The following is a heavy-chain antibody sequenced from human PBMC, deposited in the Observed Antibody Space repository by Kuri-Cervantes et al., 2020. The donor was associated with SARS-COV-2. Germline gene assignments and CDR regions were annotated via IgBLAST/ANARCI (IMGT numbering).Heavy chain of an antibody. V-gene: IGHV2-5*05. J-gene: IGHJ4*02. CDR3: AHSRVGAGRFDY. Sequence: SGPTLVKPTQTLTLTCTFCGVSLSTIGVGVGWIRQPPGKALEWLALIYWDDDKRYGPSLKSRLTITKDNPKNQVVLTMTNMDPVDTATYYCAHSRVGAGRFDYWGQGTLVTVSS. CDR2: IYWDDDK. D-gene: IGHD1-26*01. CDR1: GVSLSTIGVG.